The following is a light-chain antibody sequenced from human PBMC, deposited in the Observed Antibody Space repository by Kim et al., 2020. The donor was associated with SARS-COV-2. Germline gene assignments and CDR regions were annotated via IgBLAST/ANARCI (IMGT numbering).Light chain of an antibody. J-gene: IGLJ2*01. CDR1: SSNVGRNV. V-gene: IGLV1-44*01. CDR2: SNN. Sequence: ELTQPPSASGTPGQRVIISCSGSSSNVGRNVINWYQQFPGTAPKLLLYSNNERPSGVPDRFSVSKSGTSASLAISGLQSEDEAEYHCSTWDDSLNGVVFGGGTQLTVL. CDR3: STWDDSLNGVV.